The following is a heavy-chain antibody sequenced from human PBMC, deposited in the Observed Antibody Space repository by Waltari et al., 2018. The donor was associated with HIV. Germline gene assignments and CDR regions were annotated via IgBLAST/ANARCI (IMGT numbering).Heavy chain of an antibody. Sequence: EVQLEASGGGLVKPGESLRLSCAASRFPFSNAWMGWSRQAPGKGLEWVARSRSESDGATTDYAAPVKDRFTISRDDSKNMLYLEMNSLKTEDTAVYYCTTIFEVLAAIRPGGLWGQGTMVTVSS. CDR1: RFPFSNAW. J-gene: IGHJ3*01. CDR2: SRSESDGATT. D-gene: IGHD2-21*02. CDR3: TTIFEVLAAIRPGGL. V-gene: IGHV3-15*01.